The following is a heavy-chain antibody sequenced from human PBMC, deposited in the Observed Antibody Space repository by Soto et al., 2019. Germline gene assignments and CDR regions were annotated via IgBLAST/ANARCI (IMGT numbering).Heavy chain of an antibody. CDR3: ARDKDHRFDP. CDR2: ISTYSGNT. V-gene: IGHV1-18*01. J-gene: IGHJ5*02. CDR1: GYTFSSNG. Sequence: QVPLVQSGVEVKKPGASVKVSCKASGYTFSSNGISWVRQAPGQGLEWMGWISTYSGNTIYAQKYQGRVTMTTDTSTSTAYMELMSRRTDDTVVFYCARDKDHRFDPWGQGTLVTVYS.